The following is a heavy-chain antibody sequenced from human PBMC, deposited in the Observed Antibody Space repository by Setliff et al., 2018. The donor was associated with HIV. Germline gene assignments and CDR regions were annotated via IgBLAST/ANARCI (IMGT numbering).Heavy chain of an antibody. J-gene: IGHJ4*02. D-gene: IGHD6-13*01. CDR3: ASELQGHSSSWPNY. CDR1: GGSISSGSYY. Sequence: ASETLSLTCTVSGGSISSGSYYWNWIRQPAGKGLEWIGRIYTSGSTNYNPSLKSRVTISVDASKNQFSLKLSSVTAADTAVYYCASELQGHSSSWPNYWGQGTLVTVSS. V-gene: IGHV4-61*02. CDR2: IYTSGST.